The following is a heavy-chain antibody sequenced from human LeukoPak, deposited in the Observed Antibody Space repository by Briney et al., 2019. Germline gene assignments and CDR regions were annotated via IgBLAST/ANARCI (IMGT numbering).Heavy chain of an antibody. V-gene: IGHV1-2*02. J-gene: IGHJ4*02. CDR2: INPNSGGT. CDR3: ASLGRLVGATRGTFDY. D-gene: IGHD1-26*01. Sequence: ASVKVSCKASGYTFTGYYMHWVRQAPGRGLEWMGWINPNSGGTNYAQKFQGRVTMTRDTSISTAYMELSRLRSDDTAVYYCASLGRLVGATRGTFDYWGQGTLVTVSS. CDR1: GYTFTGYY.